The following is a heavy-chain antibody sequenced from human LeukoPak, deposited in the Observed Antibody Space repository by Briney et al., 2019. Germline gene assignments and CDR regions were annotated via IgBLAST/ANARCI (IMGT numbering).Heavy chain of an antibody. V-gene: IGHV3-74*01. CDR3: ARGLGGIAGS. J-gene: IGHJ4*02. Sequence: GGSLRLSCAASGFTFTRYRMHWVRQVPGKGLDWVSRINEDGSITTHADSVRGRFTISRDNARDTLYLQMNSLRSEDTAVYYCARGLGGIAGSWGQGTLVTVSS. D-gene: IGHD1-26*01. CDR2: INEDGSIT. CDR1: GFTFTRYR.